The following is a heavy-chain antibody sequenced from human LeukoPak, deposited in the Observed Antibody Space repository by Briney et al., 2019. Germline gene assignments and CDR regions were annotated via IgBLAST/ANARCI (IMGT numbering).Heavy chain of an antibody. CDR3: ARVEQQLGLYYYYYYMDV. Sequence: PSETLSLTCTVSGYSISSGYYWGWIRQPPGKGLEWIGSIYHSGSTYYNPSLKSRVTISVDTSKNQFSLKLSSVTAADTAVYYCARVEQQLGLYYYYYYMDVWGKGTTVTISS. CDR2: IYHSGST. CDR1: GYSISSGYY. D-gene: IGHD6-13*01. J-gene: IGHJ6*03. V-gene: IGHV4-38-2*02.